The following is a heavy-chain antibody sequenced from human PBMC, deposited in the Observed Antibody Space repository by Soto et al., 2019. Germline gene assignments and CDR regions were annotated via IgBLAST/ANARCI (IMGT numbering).Heavy chain of an antibody. D-gene: IGHD2-21*01. CDR3: ARDSTGAYCGGDCYGAFDY. CDR2: AYYRSKWYN. J-gene: IGHJ4*02. CDR1: GDSVSSNSAA. Sequence: SQTLSLTCAISGDSVSSNSAAWNWIRQSPSRGLEWLGRAYYRSKWYNDYAVSVKSRITINPDTSKNQFSLQLNSVTPEDTAVYYCARDSTGAYCGGDCYGAFDYWGQGTLVTVSS. V-gene: IGHV6-1*01.